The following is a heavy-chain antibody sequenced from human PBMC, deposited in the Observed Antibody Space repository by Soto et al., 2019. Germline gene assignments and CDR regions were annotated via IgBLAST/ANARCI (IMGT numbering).Heavy chain of an antibody. Sequence: GASVKVSCKASGGTFSSYAISWVRQAPGQGLEWMGGIIPIFGTANYAQKFQGRVTITADESTSTAYMELSSLRSEDTAVYYCARDPYYDSSGYYGDYYGMDGWGQGTTVTVSS. CDR2: IIPIFGTA. CDR3: ARDPYYDSSGYYGDYYGMDG. J-gene: IGHJ6*02. CDR1: GGTFSSYA. V-gene: IGHV1-69*13. D-gene: IGHD3-22*01.